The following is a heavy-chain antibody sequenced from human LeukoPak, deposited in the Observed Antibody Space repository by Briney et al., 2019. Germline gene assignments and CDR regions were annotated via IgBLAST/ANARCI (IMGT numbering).Heavy chain of an antibody. CDR3: VAHNWSGYRLADY. J-gene: IGHJ4*02. CDR1: GFTFSSYS. CDR2: ISSSSSYI. Sequence: NPGGSLRLSCAASGFTFSSYSMNWVRQAPGKGLEWVSSISSSSSYIYYADSVKGRFTISRDNAKNSLYLQMNSLRAEDTAVYYCVAHNWSGYRLADYWGQGTLVTVSS. D-gene: IGHD3-3*01. V-gene: IGHV3-21*03.